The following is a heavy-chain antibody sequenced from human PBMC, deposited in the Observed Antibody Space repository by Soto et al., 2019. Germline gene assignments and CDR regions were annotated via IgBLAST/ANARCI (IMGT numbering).Heavy chain of an antibody. Sequence: EVQLLESGGGLVQPGGSRRLSCAASGFNFKTYAMSWVRQAPGRGLEWVSAISSSGSRTYYADSVKGRFTISRDNSKNALLLEMNSLSAEDTALYYCAKERREVVSGTGDSWGRGTLVTVSS. CDR1: GFNFKTYA. D-gene: IGHD6-19*01. CDR3: AKERREVVSGTGDS. CDR2: ISSSGSRT. J-gene: IGHJ4*02. V-gene: IGHV3-23*01.